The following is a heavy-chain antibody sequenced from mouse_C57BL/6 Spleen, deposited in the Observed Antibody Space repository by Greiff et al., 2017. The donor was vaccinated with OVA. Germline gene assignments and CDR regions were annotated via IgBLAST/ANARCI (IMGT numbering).Heavy chain of an antibody. D-gene: IGHD2-4*01. J-gene: IGHJ3*01. CDR1: GFSFNTYA. V-gene: IGHV10-1*01. Sequence: VQLKESGGGLVQPKGSLKLSCAASGFSFNTYAMNWVRQAPGKGLEWVARIRSKSNNYATYYADSVKDRFTISRDDSESMLYLQMNNLKTEDTAMDYCVRHFYYDYDGFAYWGQGTLVTVSA. CDR3: VRHFYYDYDGFAY. CDR2: IRSKSNNYAT.